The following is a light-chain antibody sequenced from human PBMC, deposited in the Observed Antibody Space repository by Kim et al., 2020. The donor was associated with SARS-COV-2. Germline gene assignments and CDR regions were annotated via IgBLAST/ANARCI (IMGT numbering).Light chain of an antibody. V-gene: IGKV1-5*03. J-gene: IGKJ2*01. CDR3: QQYNGYPLT. CDR2: KAS. Sequence: DIQMTQSPSTLSASVGDRVTLTCRASQSIASWLAWYQQKPGKAPKLLIYKASSLESGVPSRFSGSGSGTEFTLTISRLQPDDFGTYYCQQYNGYPLTFGQGTKLEIK. CDR1: QSIASW.